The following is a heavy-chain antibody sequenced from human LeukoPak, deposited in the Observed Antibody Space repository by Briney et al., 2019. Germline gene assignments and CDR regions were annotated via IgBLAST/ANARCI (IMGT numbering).Heavy chain of an antibody. J-gene: IGHJ4*02. CDR1: GYTFTSYG. CDR3: ARFRPYYYDSSGYDY. Sequence: ASVKVSCKASGYTFTSYGISWVRQAPGRGLEWMGWISAYNGNTDYAQKLQGRVTMTTDTSTSTAYMELRSLRSDDTAVYYCARFRPYYYDSSGYDYWGQGTLVTVSS. CDR2: ISAYNGNT. V-gene: IGHV1-18*01. D-gene: IGHD3-22*01.